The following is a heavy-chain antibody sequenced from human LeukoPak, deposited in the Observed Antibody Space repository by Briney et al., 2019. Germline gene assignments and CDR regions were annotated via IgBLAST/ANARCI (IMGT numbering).Heavy chain of an antibody. V-gene: IGHV3-30*04. Sequence: GGSLRLSCAASGFTFSNYALHWVRQAPGKGLEWVAVISYDDTNKYYVDSVKGRFTISRDNSKNTLYLQMNSLRAEDTAVYYCANSLWFGELFRFDPWGQGTLVTVSS. D-gene: IGHD3-10*01. CDR1: GFTFSNYA. CDR2: ISYDDTNK. CDR3: ANSLWFGELFRFDP. J-gene: IGHJ5*02.